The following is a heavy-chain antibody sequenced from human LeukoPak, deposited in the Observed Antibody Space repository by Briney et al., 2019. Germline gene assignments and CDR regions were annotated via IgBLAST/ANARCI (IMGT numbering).Heavy chain of an antibody. Sequence: PSGTLSLTCVVSGGSISSNNWWNWVRQAPGKGLEWIGEIYHSGSANYNPSLKSRVTISVDKSRNQFSLKLDSVTAADTAIYYCTRDLGTSRVAGGYWGQGTLVTVSS. CDR1: GGSISSNNW. CDR3: TRDLGTSRVAGGY. D-gene: IGHD7-27*01. CDR2: IYHSGSA. J-gene: IGHJ4*02. V-gene: IGHV4-4*02.